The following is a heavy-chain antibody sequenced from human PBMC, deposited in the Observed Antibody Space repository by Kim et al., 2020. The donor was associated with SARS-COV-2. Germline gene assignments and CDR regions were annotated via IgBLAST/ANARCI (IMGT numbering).Heavy chain of an antibody. D-gene: IGHD3-10*01. Sequence: GSTNYNPSLKSRVTISVDTSKNQFSLKLSSVTAADTAVYYCARGGRFGDYWGQGTLVTVSS. CDR3: ARGGRFGDY. J-gene: IGHJ4*02. CDR2: GST. V-gene: IGHV4-34*01.